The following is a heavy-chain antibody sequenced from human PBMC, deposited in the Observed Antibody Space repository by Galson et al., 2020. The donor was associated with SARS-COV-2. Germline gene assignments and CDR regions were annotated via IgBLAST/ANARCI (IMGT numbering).Heavy chain of an antibody. CDR2: FDPEDGET. CDR3: ATAPAISGRNWFDP. CDR1: GYTLTELS. Sequence: ASVKVSCKVSGYTLTELSMHWVRQAPGKGLEWMGGFDPEDGETIYAQKFPGRVTMTEDTSTDTAYMELSSLRSEDTAVYYCATAPAISGRNWFDPWGQGTLVTVSS. J-gene: IGHJ5*02. D-gene: IGHD2-2*02. V-gene: IGHV1-24*01.